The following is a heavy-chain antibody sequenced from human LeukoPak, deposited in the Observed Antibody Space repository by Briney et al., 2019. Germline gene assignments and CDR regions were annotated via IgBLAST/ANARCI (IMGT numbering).Heavy chain of an antibody. CDR2: IYNRGST. J-gene: IGHJ4*02. CDR3: ARGIAVAGTDYYFDY. CDR1: GYSISSGYY. D-gene: IGHD6-19*01. V-gene: IGHV4-38-2*02. Sequence: SETLSLTCTVSGYSISSGYYWGWIRQPPGKGLEWIGNIYNRGSTYSNVPLHSRVTISLDTSNNQFSLKLNSVTAADTAVYYCARGIAVAGTDYYFDYWGQGTLVTVSS.